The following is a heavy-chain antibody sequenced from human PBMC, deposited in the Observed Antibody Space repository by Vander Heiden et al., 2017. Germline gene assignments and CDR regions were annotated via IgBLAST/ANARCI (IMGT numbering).Heavy chain of an antibody. V-gene: IGHV4-59*01. J-gene: IGHJ6*02. CDR3: ARVPGTRFYYYGMDV. Sequence: QVQLQESGPGLVKPSETLSLTCTVSGGSISTYYWSWIRQPPGKGLEWIWYIYYSGSTNYNPSLKSRVTISVDTSKNQFSLKLSSVTAADTAMYYCARVPGTRFYYYGMDVWGQGTTVTVSS. CDR1: GGSISTYY. D-gene: IGHD2-2*01. CDR2: IYYSGST.